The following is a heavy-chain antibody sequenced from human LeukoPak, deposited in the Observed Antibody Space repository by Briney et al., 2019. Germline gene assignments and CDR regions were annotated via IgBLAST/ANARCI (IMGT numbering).Heavy chain of an antibody. CDR2: ISSSSSYI. V-gene: IGHV3-21*04. D-gene: IGHD3-16*02. J-gene: IGHJ6*03. CDR1: GFTFSSYS. Sequence: GSLRLSCAASGFTFSSYSMNWVRQAPGKGLEWVSSISSSSSYIYYADSVKGRFTISRDNSKNTLYLQMNSLRAEDTAVYYCANRESADYYYYMDVWGKGTTVTVSS. CDR3: ANRESADYYYYMDV.